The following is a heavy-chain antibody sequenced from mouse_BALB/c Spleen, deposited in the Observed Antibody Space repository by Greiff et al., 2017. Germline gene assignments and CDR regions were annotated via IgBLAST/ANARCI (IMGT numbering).Heavy chain of an antibody. CDR1: GFTFSSYG. D-gene: IGHD2-3*01. J-gene: IGHJ2*01. V-gene: IGHV5-6*01. CDR3: ARRGDGYPLDY. Sequence: EVHLVESGGDLVKPGGSLKLSCAASGFTFSSYGMSWVRQTPDKRLEWVATISSGGSYTYYPDSVKGRFTISRDNAKNTLYLQMSSLKSEDTAMYYCARRGDGYPLDYWGQGTTLTVSS. CDR2: ISSGGSYT.